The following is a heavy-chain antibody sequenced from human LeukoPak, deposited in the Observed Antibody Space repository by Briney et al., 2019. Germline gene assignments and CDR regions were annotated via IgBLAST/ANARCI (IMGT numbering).Heavy chain of an antibody. CDR2: IYTSGST. V-gene: IGHV4-4*07. CDR3: ARGPLGEPLYYYYYMDV. Sequence: PSETLSLTCTVSGGSISSYYWSWIRQPAGKGLEWIGRIYTSGSTNYNPSLKSRVTMSVDTSKNQFSLKLSSVTAADTAVYYCARGPLGEPLYYYYYMDVWGKGTTATVSS. J-gene: IGHJ6*03. CDR1: GGSISSYY. D-gene: IGHD3-10*01.